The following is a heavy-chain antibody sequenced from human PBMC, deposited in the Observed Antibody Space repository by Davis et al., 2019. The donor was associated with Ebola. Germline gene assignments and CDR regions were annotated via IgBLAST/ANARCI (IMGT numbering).Heavy chain of an antibody. CDR2: ISSSGSTI. Sequence: GGSLRLSCAASGFTFSSYEMNWVRQAPGKGLEWVSYISSSGSTIYYADSVKGRFTISRDNAKNSLYLQMNSLRAEDTAVYYCARGPTRYFDWLLSYWGQGTLVTVSS. V-gene: IGHV3-48*03. D-gene: IGHD3-9*01. CDR1: GFTFSSYE. J-gene: IGHJ4*02. CDR3: ARGPTRYFDWLLSY.